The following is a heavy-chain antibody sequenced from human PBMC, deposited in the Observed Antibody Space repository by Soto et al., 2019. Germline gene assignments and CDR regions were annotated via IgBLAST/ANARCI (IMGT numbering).Heavy chain of an antibody. CDR2: INPILGIA. CDR1: GGTFSSYT. CDR3: ARGGLAAAGTMDV. D-gene: IGHD6-13*01. J-gene: IGHJ6*04. V-gene: IGHV1-69*02. Sequence: VKVSCKASGGTFSSYTISWVRQAPGQGLEWMGRINPILGIATYAQKFQGRVTITADKSTSTAYMELSSLRSEDTAVYYCARGGLAAAGTMDVWGKGTTVTVSS.